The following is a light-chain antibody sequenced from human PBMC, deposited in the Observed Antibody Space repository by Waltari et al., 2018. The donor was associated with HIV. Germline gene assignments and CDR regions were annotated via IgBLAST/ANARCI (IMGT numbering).Light chain of an antibody. CDR1: QSVSSY. CDR2: GAS. CDR3: QQYNKWSRGT. Sequence: EVVMTQSPATLSVSPGERATLSRRASQSVSSYLAWYQQKPGQAPRLLIYGASTRATGIPSRFVGSGSGTDFTLTISSLQSEDFAVYFCQQYNKWSRGTFGGGTKVEVK. J-gene: IGKJ4*01. V-gene: IGKV3D-15*01.